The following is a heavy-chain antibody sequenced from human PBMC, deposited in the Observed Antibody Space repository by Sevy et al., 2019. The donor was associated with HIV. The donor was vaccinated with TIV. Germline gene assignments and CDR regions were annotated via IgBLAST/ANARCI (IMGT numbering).Heavy chain of an antibody. CDR2: MNPGDSET. J-gene: IGHJ6*02. V-gene: IGHV5-51*01. CDR3: ARRRTPDGMDV. Sequence: GESLKISCKGSGYSFTNYWIGWVRQMPGKGLEWMGVMNPGDSETRYTPPFQGQVTISADKSINTAYLQWSSLKASDTAMYYCARRRTPDGMDVWGQGTTVTVSS. CDR1: GYSFTNYW.